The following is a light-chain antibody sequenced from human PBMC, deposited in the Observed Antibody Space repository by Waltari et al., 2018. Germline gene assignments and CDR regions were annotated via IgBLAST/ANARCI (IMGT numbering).Light chain of an antibody. V-gene: IGLV1-40*01. CDR2: ATK. Sequence: QSLLTQPPSVSGAPGQRVTISCTGSSSNIGGGSDVPWYQQLPGAAPKLLIYATKNRPSGVPDRFSGSKSGTSASLVITGLQTEDEADYYCQTYDSTLSAPYVFGTGTKVSIL. CDR1: SSNIGGGSD. CDR3: QTYDSTLSAPYV. J-gene: IGLJ1*01.